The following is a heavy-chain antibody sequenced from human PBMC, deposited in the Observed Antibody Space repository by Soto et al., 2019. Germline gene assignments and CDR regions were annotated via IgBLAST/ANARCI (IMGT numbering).Heavy chain of an antibody. CDR1: GGTFSSYA. D-gene: IGHD3-16*02. V-gene: IGHV1-69*06. J-gene: IGHJ4*02. Sequence: QVQLVQSGAEVKKPGSSVKVSCKASGGTFSSYAISWVRQAPGQGLEWMGGIIPIFGTANYAQKFQGRVTITADKSTGTAYMELSSLRSEDTAVYYCAREMITFGGVIVKGSGTFDYWGQGTLVTVSS. CDR2: IIPIFGTA. CDR3: AREMITFGGVIVKGSGTFDY.